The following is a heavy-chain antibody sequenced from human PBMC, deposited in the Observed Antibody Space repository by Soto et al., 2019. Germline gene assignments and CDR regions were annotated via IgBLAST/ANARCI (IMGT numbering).Heavy chain of an antibody. Sequence: GGSLRLSCAASGFTFSNYWMHWVRQAPGKGLVWVSRIHTDGSITTYTDSVKGRFAISRDNATNTLYLQMNSLRVEDTAVYYCARAQQGFDSWGQGTLVTVYS. J-gene: IGHJ4*02. V-gene: IGHV3-74*01. CDR1: GFTFSNYW. CDR2: IHTDGSIT. D-gene: IGHD2-2*01. CDR3: ARAQQGFDS.